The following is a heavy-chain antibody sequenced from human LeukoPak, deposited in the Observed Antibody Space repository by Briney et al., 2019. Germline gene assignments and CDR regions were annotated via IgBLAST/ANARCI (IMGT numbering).Heavy chain of an antibody. CDR1: GGSISSYY. Sequence: SETLSLTCTVSGGSISSYYWSWIRQPPGKGLEWIGYIYYSGSTNYNPSLKSRVTISVDTSKNQFSLKLSSVTAADTAVYYCARGIISRYYDSSGYDPWGQGTLVTVSS. CDR3: ARGIISRYYDSSGYDP. V-gene: IGHV4-59*12. CDR2: IYYSGST. J-gene: IGHJ5*02. D-gene: IGHD3-22*01.